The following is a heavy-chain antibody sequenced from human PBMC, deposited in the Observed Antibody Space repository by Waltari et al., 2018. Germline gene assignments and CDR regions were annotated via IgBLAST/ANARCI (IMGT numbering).Heavy chain of an antibody. CDR1: GFTVSSNY. CDR2: IYSGGST. CDR3: ARGLSYYYYYMDV. J-gene: IGHJ6*03. Sequence: EVQLVESGGGLVQPGGSLRLSCAASGFTVSSNYMSWVRQAPGKGLEWVSVIYSGGSTYYADSVKGRFTISRHNSKNTLYLQMNSLRAEDTAVYYCARGLSYYYYYMDVWGKGTTVTISS. V-gene: IGHV3-53*04.